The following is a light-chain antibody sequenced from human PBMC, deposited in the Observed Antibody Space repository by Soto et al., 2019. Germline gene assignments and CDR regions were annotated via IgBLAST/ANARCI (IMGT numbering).Light chain of an antibody. Sequence: QSALTQPASVSGSPGQSITISCTGTNSDVGSYNLVSWYQHHPGKAPQLMIYDVNKWPSGVSNRFSGSKSGNTASLTISGIQDEEEDDYSCRSYACRSTWVFGGGTKLTVI. CDR1: NSDVGSYNL. CDR2: DVN. V-gene: IGLV2-23*02. CDR3: RSYACRSTWV. J-gene: IGLJ3*02.